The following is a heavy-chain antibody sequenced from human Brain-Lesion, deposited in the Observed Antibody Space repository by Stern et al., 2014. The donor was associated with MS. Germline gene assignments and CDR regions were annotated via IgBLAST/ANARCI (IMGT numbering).Heavy chain of an antibody. D-gene: IGHD2-2*01. Sequence: QVQLQESGPGLVKPSQTLSLSCTVSGGSISSGGYYWSWIRQPAGKGLEWIGRIFNSGSTSYNPSLKSRGTISIDTSEKQRSPWVNSMTAADTAVYYCARGRVVPGFQYYATDVWGQGTTVIVSS. CDR1: GGSISSGGYY. CDR3: ARGRVVPGFQYYATDV. CDR2: IFNSGST. J-gene: IGHJ6*02. V-gene: IGHV4-61*02.